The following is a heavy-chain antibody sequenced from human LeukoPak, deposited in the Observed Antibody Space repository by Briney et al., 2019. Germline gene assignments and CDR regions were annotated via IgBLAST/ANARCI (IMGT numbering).Heavy chain of an antibody. CDR3: ARDLDCSSTSCYREVDS. J-gene: IGHJ5*01. Sequence: SETLSLTCTVSGYSISSGYYWGWIRQPPGKGLEWIGSIYHSGSTYYNPSLKSRVTISVDTSKNQFSLKLSSVTAADTAVYYCARDLDCSSTSCYREVDSWGQGTLVTVSS. D-gene: IGHD2-2*02. CDR2: IYHSGST. CDR1: GYSISSGYY. V-gene: IGHV4-38-2*02.